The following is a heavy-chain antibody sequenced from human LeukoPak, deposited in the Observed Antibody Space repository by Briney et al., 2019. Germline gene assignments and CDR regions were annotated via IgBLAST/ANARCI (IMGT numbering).Heavy chain of an antibody. J-gene: IGHJ6*03. CDR1: GGSISGYY. CDR2: IYYSGST. Sequence: SETLSLTCTFSGGSISGYYCSWIRQPPGKGLEWIGYIYYSGSTYYNPSLKSRVTISVDTSKNQFSLKLSSVTAADTAVYYCARGRRLRFGYYYYYMDVWGKGTTVTVSS. CDR3: ARGRRLRFGYYYYYMDV. D-gene: IGHD5-12*01. V-gene: IGHV4-59*08.